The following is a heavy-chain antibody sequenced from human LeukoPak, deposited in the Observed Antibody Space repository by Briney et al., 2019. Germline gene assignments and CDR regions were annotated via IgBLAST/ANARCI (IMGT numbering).Heavy chain of an antibody. V-gene: IGHV4-59*01. CDR2: IYYSGST. D-gene: IGHD2-2*01. Sequence: PSETLSLTCTVSGDSINGYYWSWIRQPPGKGLEWIGYIYYSGSTNYNPSLKSRVTISVDTSKNQFSLKLSSVTAADTAVYYCARAVYCSSTSCPPRYYYYYYMDVWGKGTTVTVSS. CDR3: ARAVYCSSTSCPPRYYYYYYMDV. J-gene: IGHJ6*03. CDR1: GDSINGYY.